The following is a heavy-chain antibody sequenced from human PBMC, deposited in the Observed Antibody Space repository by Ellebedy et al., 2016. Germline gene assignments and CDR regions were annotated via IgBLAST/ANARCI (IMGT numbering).Heavy chain of an antibody. D-gene: IGHD6-6*01. V-gene: IGHV3-21*01. J-gene: IGHJ4*02. CDR1: GFTFSSYS. CDR3: ARDSSGPFDY. CDR2: ISSSGRYI. Sequence: GGSLRLXCAASGFTFSSYSMNWVRQAPGKGLEWVSSISSSGRYIYYPDSLKGRFTISRDNAKNSLYLQMNSLRAEDTAVYYCARDSSGPFDYWGQGTLVTVSS.